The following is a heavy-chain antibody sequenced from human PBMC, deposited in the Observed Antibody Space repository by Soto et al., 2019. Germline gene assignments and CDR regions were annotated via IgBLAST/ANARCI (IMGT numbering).Heavy chain of an antibody. J-gene: IGHJ6*03. CDR2: IWYDGSNK. D-gene: IGHD2-8*01. V-gene: IGHV3-33*01. Sequence: GGSLRLSCAASGFTFSSYGMHWVRQAPGKGLEWVAVIWYDGSNKYYADSVKGRFTISRDNSKNTLYLQMNSLRAEETAVYYCARDPLAWYGDCTNGVCYNYYYYYMDVWGKGTTVTVSS. CDR3: ARDPLAWYGDCTNGVCYNYYYYYMDV. CDR1: GFTFSSYG.